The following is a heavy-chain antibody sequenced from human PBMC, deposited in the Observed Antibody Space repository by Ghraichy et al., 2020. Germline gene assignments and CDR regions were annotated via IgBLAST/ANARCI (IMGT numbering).Heavy chain of an antibody. CDR1: GFTFNTYD. CDR3: ARAVAGTHWLDP. V-gene: IGHV3-13*01. Sequence: GGSLRLSCAASGFTFNTYDMHWVRQVTGKGLEWVSGIDTAGGTYYPGSVEGRFTISRENAKNSLYLQMNSLRAGDTAVYYCARAVAGTHWLDPWGQGTLVAVSS. CDR2: IDTAGGT. J-gene: IGHJ5*02. D-gene: IGHD6-19*01.